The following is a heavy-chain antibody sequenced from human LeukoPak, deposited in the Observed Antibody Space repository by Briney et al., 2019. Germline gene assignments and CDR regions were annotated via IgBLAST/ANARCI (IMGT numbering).Heavy chain of an antibody. CDR2: ISGSGGNT. CDR3: AKGDVDPVHWYFDL. CDR1: RFTFSNYA. V-gene: IGHV3-23*01. J-gene: IGHJ2*01. Sequence: GGSLRLSCAASRFTFSNYAMNWVRQAPGKGLEWVQVISGSGGNTYYADSVKGRFTISRDNSKNTVFLQMNSLRAEDTAVYYCAKGDVDPVHWYFDLWGRGTLVTVSS. D-gene: IGHD3-16*01.